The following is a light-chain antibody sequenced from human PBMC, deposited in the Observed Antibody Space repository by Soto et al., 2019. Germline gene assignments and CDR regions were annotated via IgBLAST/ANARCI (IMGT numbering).Light chain of an antibody. CDR2: GNS. CDR1: SSNIGAVYD. Sequence: QSALTQPPSVSGAPGQRGTISCTASSSNIGAVYDVHWYQQLPGTAPKLLIYGNSNRPSGVPDRFSGSKSGTSASLAITGLQAEDEADYYCQSYDSSLSGPYVFGTGTKVTVL. J-gene: IGLJ1*01. CDR3: QSYDSSLSGPYV. V-gene: IGLV1-40*01.